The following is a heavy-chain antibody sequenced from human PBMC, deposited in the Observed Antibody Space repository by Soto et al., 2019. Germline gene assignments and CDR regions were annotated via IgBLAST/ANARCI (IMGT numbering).Heavy chain of an antibody. CDR3: ATYMVVVPAAITGWGGDAFDI. V-gene: IGHV3-23*01. D-gene: IGHD2-2*01. CDR2: ISGSGGST. J-gene: IGHJ3*02. CDR1: GFTFSSYA. Sequence: EVQLLESGGGLVQPGGSLRLSCAASGFTFSSYAMSWVRQAPGKGLEWVSAISGSGGSTYYADSVKGRFTISRDNSKNTLYLQMNSLRAEDTAVYYCATYMVVVPAAITGWGGDAFDIWGQGTMVTVSS.